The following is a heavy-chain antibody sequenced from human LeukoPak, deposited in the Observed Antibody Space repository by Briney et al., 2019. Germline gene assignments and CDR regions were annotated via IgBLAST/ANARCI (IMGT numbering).Heavy chain of an antibody. Sequence: GGSLRLSCAASGFTFSSYAMSWVRQAPGRGLEWVSTISGSGGSTYYTDSVKGRFTIATNNSKNTLYLQMNSLRAEDTAVYYCAKHMGESEYYGMDVWGQGTTVTVSS. V-gene: IGHV3-23*01. CDR2: ISGSGGST. J-gene: IGHJ6*02. D-gene: IGHD3-16*01. CDR3: AKHMGESEYYGMDV. CDR1: GFTFSSYA.